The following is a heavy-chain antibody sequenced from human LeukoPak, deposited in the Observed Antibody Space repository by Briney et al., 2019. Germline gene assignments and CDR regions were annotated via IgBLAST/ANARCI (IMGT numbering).Heavy chain of an antibody. V-gene: IGHV4-4*07. Sequence: SETLSLTCAVYGGSFSGYCWSWIRQPAGKGLEWIGRIYTSGSTNYNPSLESRVTISVDTSKNQSSLKLSSVTAADTAVCYCAREIVVVPAAEYYFDYWGQGTLVTVSS. J-gene: IGHJ4*02. CDR1: GGSFSGYC. CDR2: IYTSGST. CDR3: AREIVVVPAAEYYFDY. D-gene: IGHD2-2*01.